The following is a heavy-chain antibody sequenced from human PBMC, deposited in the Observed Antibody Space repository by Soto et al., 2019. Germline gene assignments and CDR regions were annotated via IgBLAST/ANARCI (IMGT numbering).Heavy chain of an antibody. CDR2: ISRTGDSA. CDR1: GFSFSAYA. J-gene: IGHJ5*01. CDR3: AKGPDGSGYYHNWFDS. V-gene: IGHV3-23*01. D-gene: IGHD3-22*01. Sequence: EVHLLESGGALVQPGGSLTLSCAASGFSFSAYAMSWVRQAPGKGLEWVSSISRTGDSAYYADSVKGRFAISRDRSKKLLSLPSNSTSVEDKALYYCAKGPDGSGYYHNWFDSWRQGTLITVSS.